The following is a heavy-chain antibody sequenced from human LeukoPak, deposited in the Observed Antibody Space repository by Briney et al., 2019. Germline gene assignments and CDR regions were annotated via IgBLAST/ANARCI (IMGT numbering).Heavy chain of an antibody. J-gene: IGHJ4*02. CDR2: ISWNSGSI. CDR3: ARRGPNCGGDCYYDY. Sequence: GGSLRLSCAASGFTFDDYAMHWVRQAPGKGLEWVSGISWNSGSIGYADSVKGRFTISRDNAKNSLYLQMNSLRLEDTAFYYCARRGPNCGGDCYYDYWGQGALVTVSS. V-gene: IGHV3-9*01. CDR1: GFTFDDYA. D-gene: IGHD2-21*02.